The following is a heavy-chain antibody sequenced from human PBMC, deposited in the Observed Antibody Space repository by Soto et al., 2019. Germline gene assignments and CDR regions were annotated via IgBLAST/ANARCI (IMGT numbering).Heavy chain of an antibody. D-gene: IGHD1-26*01. CDR2: ISGSGGNT. V-gene: IGHV3-23*01. J-gene: IGHJ6*02. CDR3: AMLNSGSYSYHGMDV. Sequence: XVSLRLSCAASGFTFSSYAMNWVRQAPGKGLEWVSAISGSGGNTFYADSVKGRFTISRDNSKNTLFLQMHSLRAEDTAIYYCAMLNSGSYSYHGMDVWGQGTTVTVSS. CDR1: GFTFSSYA.